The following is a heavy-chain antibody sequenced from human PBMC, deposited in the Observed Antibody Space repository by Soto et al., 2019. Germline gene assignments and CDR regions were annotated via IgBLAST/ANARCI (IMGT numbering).Heavy chain of an antibody. CDR2: ISNSGNT. D-gene: IGHD6-13*01. Sequence: SETLSLTCSFSSGSISSGDHYWNWIRQPPGKGLGRIGYISNSGNTYYNPSLKSGIIISVDTSKNQFSLKLSSVTAADTAVYYCARSGSWYLGYYFDYWGQGTLVTVS. CDR3: ARSGSWYLGYYFDY. V-gene: IGHV4-30-4*01. CDR1: SGSISSGDHY. J-gene: IGHJ4*02.